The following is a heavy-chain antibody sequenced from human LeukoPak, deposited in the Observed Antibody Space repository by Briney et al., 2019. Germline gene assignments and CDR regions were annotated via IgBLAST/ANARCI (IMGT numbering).Heavy chain of an antibody. J-gene: IGHJ6*04. Sequence: GGSLRLSCAASGFTFSSYEMNWVRQAPGKGLEWVSGISGSGGNTYYADSVKGRFTISRDNSKNTLYLQMNSLRAEDMAVYYCAKWRSVLTPPDVWGKGTTVTISS. CDR1: GFTFSSYE. D-gene: IGHD2-8*01. CDR3: AKWRSVLTPPDV. CDR2: ISGSGGNT. V-gene: IGHV3-23*01.